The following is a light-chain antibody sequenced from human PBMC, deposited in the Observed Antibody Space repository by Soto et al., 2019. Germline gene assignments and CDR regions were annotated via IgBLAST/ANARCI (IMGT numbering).Light chain of an antibody. J-gene: IGKJ1*01. CDR3: QQCNNWPQWT. Sequence: EIVLTQSPATLSLSPGERATLSCRASQSVGTFFAWYQQKPGQAPRLLIYDASNRATGIPARFSGSGSGTDFTLTISSLEPEDFAVYYCQQCNNWPQWTFGQGTKVEIK. CDR1: QSVGTF. CDR2: DAS. V-gene: IGKV3-11*01.